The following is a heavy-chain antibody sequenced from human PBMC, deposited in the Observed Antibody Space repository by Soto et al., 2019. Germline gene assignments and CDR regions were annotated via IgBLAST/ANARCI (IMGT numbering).Heavy chain of an antibody. CDR1: GYSFTSYW. Sequence: GESLKISCKGSGYSFTSYWIGWVRQMPGKGLEWMGIIYPGDSDTRYSPSFQGQVTISADKSISTAYLQMNSLKTEDTAVYYCTRHDSNYDFWSGSPPRYGMDVWGQGTTVTVSS. D-gene: IGHD3-3*01. J-gene: IGHJ6*02. CDR3: TRHDSNYDFWSGSPPRYGMDV. CDR2: IYPGDSDT. V-gene: IGHV5-51*01.